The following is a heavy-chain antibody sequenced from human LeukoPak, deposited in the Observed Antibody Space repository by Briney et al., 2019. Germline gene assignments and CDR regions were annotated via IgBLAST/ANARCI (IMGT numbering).Heavy chain of an antibody. Sequence: SETLSLTCTVSGGSISSSSYYWGWIRQPPGKGLERIGSIYYSGSTYYNPSLKSRVTISVDTSKNQFSLKLSSVTAADTAVYYCARVDRTQQLAGYWGQGTLVTVSS. CDR2: IYYSGST. V-gene: IGHV4-39*01. J-gene: IGHJ4*02. CDR3: ARVDRTQQLAGY. D-gene: IGHD6-13*01. CDR1: GGSISSSSYY.